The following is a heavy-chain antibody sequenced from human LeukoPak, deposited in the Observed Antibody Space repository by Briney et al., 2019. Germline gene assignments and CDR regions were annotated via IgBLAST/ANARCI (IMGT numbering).Heavy chain of an antibody. J-gene: IGHJ4*02. CDR2: ISGSGGST. CDR1: GFTFSSYA. CDR3: AKDSPYYDFWSGYSRFDY. D-gene: IGHD3-3*01. V-gene: IGHV3-23*01. Sequence: GGSLRLSCAASGFTFSSYAMSWVRQAPGKGLEWVSAISGSGGSTYYADSVKGRFTISRVNSKNTLYLQMNSLRAEDTAVYYCAKDSPYYDFWSGYSRFDYWGQGTLVTVSS.